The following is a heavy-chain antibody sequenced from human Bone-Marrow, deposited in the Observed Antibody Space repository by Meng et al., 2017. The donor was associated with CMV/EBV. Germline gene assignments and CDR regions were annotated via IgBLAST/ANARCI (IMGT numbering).Heavy chain of an antibody. CDR3: ARDMYGSGSYYYGMDV. CDR1: GYTFTTYG. D-gene: IGHD3-10*01. J-gene: IGHJ6*02. Sequence: ASVKVSCKASGYTFTTYGISWVRQAPGQGLEWVGWVSVYNGNTEYAQKLQGRVTMTTDTSTTTAYMELRSLRSDDTAVYYCARDMYGSGSYYYGMDVWGQGTTVTVSS. CDR2: VSVYNGNT. V-gene: IGHV1-18*01.